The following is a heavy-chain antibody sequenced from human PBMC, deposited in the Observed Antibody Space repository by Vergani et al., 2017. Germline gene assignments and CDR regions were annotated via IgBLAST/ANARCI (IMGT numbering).Heavy chain of an antibody. CDR2: IYYSGST. Sequence: QVQLQESGPGVVKPSQTLSLTCAVSGSSISSYYWSWIRQPPGKGLEWIGYIYYSGSTNYNPSLKSRVTISVDTSKNQFSLKLSSVTAADTAVYYCARVAKYSSSSYYFDYWGQGTLVTVSS. CDR1: GSSISSYY. V-gene: IGHV4-59*01. J-gene: IGHJ4*02. CDR3: ARVAKYSSSSYYFDY. D-gene: IGHD6-6*01.